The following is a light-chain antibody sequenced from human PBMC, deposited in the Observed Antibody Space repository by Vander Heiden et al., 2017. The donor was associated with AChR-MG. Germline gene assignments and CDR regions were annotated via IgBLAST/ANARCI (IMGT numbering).Light chain of an antibody. CDR1: QSIRNY. CDR2: ASS. CDR3: QQSYSSPRT. J-gene: IGKJ2*01. Sequence: DIPLTQPSSSLSASVGDRVTITCRASQSIRNYLNWYQQKPGKAPKLLMYASSNLQRGVPSRFSGSGSGTDFTLIISSLQPEDFASYYCQQSYSSPRTCGQGTKVEIK. V-gene: IGKV1-39*01.